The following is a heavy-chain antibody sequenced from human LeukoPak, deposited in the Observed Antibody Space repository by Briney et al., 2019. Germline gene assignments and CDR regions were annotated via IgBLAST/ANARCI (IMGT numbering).Heavy chain of an antibody. J-gene: IGHJ4*02. CDR3: TRDADGTVDYDH. D-gene: IGHD6-19*01. CDR2: ISPSNGTT. Sequence: ASVKVSCQASGYIFTTYYMHGLRQAPGQGLEWMGVISPSNGTTSYAQRFQGRVTMTRDTSTSTVYMELSSLTSEDTAMYYCTRDADGTVDYDHWGQGTRVTVSS. V-gene: IGHV1-46*01. CDR1: GYIFTTYY.